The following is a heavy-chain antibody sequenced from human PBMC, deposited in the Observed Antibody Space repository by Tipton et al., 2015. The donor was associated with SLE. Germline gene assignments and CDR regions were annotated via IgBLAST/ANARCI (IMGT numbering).Heavy chain of an antibody. CDR1: GGSISSGSYY. V-gene: IGHV4-61*09. Sequence: LRLSCTVSGGSISSGSYYWSWIRQPAGKGLEWIGHIYTSGSTNYNPSLKSRVTISVDTSKNQFSLKLSSVTAADTAVYYCARGLNYWGQGTLVTVSS. CDR2: IYTSGST. J-gene: IGHJ4*02. CDR3: ARGLNY.